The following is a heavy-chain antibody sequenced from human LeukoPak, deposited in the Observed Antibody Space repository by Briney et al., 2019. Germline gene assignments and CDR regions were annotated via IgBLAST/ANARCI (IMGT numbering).Heavy chain of an antibody. CDR2: ISSSGNAI. Sequence: CLRLSCAVSGFASCTYEMNWVRQAPGKGLGWVSYISSSGNAIYYADSVKRQFTIAVDDAKNSLYLQMNSLRAEDTAVYYCARLERELLGYYYYYMDVWGKGTTVLVSS. D-gene: IGHD1-1*01. V-gene: IGHV3-48*03. CDR3: ARLERELLGYYYYYMDV. J-gene: IGHJ6*03. CDR1: GFASCTYE.